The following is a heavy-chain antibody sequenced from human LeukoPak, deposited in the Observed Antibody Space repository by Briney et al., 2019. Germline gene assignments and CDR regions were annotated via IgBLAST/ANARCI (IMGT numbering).Heavy chain of an antibody. D-gene: IGHD3-10*01. CDR1: GGSISSGDYY. J-gene: IGHJ4*02. Sequence: SETLSLTCTVSGGSISSGDYYWSWIRQPPGKGLEWIGYISSSGRTYYKPSLKSRFTVSMYTSKNQFSLKVSSVTAAGTAVFYCARGQYGSGIAYWGQGTLVTVSS. CDR2: ISSSGRT. CDR3: ARGQYGSGIAY. V-gene: IGHV4-30-4*01.